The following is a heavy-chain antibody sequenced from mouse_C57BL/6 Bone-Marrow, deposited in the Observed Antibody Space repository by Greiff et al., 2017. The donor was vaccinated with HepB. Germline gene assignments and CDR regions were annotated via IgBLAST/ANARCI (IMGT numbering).Heavy chain of an antibody. D-gene: IGHD1-1*01. CDR1: GYTFTSYW. CDR2: IHPNSGST. J-gene: IGHJ1*03. Sequence: VQLQQPGAELVKPGASVKLSCKGSGYTFTSYWMHWVKQRPGQGLEWIGMIHPNSGSTNYNEKFKSKATLTVDKSSSTAYMQLSSLTSEDSAVYYCARGGYYGSSYFDVWGTGTTVTVSS. CDR3: ARGGYYGSSYFDV. V-gene: IGHV1-64*01.